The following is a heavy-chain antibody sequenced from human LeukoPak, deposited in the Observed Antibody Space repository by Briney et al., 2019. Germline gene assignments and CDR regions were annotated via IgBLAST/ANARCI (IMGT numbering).Heavy chain of an antibody. J-gene: IGHJ4*02. CDR3: ARVTSSYGWPVADY. V-gene: IGHV1-3*03. CDR1: GYTFTSYA. CDR2: INAGNGNT. D-gene: IGHD5-18*01. Sequence: ASVKVSCKASGYTFTSYAMHWVRQAPGQRLEWMGWINAGNGNTKYSQEFQGRVTITRDTSASIAYMELSSLRSEDMAVYYCARVTSSYGWPVADYWGQGTLVTVSS.